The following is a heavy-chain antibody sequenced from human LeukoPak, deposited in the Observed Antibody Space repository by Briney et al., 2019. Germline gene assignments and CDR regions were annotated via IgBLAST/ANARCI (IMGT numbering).Heavy chain of an antibody. V-gene: IGHV3-7*01. Sequence: PGRSLRLSCAASGFTFSSYWMSWVRQAPGRGLEWVANIKQDGSEKYYVDSVKGRFTISRDNAKNSLYLQMNSLRAEDTAVYYCARDRVGYRFDYWGQGTLVTVSS. CDR3: ARDRVGYRFDY. CDR1: GFTFSSYW. D-gene: IGHD5-18*01. J-gene: IGHJ4*02. CDR2: IKQDGSEK.